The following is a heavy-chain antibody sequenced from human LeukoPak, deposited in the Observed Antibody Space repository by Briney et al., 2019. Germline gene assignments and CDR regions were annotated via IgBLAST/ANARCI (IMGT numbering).Heavy chain of an antibody. CDR2: IYYSGST. D-gene: IGHD3-10*01. J-gene: IGHJ5*02. CDR3: AGAHYYGSGSPPWFDP. Sequence: SETLSLTCTVSGGSISSSSYYWGWIRQPPGRGLEWIGSIYYSGSTYYNPSLKSRVTISVDTSKNQLSMKRSSVTSAETAVYYCAGAHYYGSGSPPWFDPWGQGTLVTVSS. V-gene: IGHV4-39*01. CDR1: GGSISSSSYY.